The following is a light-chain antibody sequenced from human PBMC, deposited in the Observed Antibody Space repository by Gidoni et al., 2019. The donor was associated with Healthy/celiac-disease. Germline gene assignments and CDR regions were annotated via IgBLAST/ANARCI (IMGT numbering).Light chain of an antibody. CDR3: LLSYSGPHVV. V-gene: IGLV7-46*01. CDR2: DTS. Sequence: QAVVTQEPSLTVSPGGTVTLTCGSSTGAVTSGHYPYWFQQKPGQAPRTLSYDTSNKHSWTPARFSGSLLGGKAALTLSGAQPEDEAEYYCLLSYSGPHVVFGGGTKLTVL. CDR1: TGAVTSGHY. J-gene: IGLJ2*01.